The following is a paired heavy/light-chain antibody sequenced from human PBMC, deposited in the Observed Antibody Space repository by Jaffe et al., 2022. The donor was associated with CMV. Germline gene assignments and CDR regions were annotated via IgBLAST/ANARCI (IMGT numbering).Heavy chain of an antibody. Sequence: QVQLVQSGAEVKKPGASVKVSCKASGYTFTSYGISWVRQAPGQGLEWMGWISAYNGNTNYAQKLQGRVTMTTDTSTSTAYMELRSLRSDDTAVYYCARGGYYYDSSGYYYYYGMDVWGQGTTVTVSS. V-gene: IGHV1-18*01. J-gene: IGHJ6*02. CDR1: GYTFTSYG. D-gene: IGHD3-22*01. CDR3: ARGGYYYDSSGYYYYYGMDV. CDR2: ISAYNGNT.
Light chain of an antibody. J-gene: IGKJ2*01. V-gene: IGKV2-30*01. Sequence: DVVMTQSPLSLPVTLGQPASISCRSSQSLVYSDGNTYLNWFQQRPGQSPRRLIYKVSNRDSGVPDRFSGSGSGTDFTLKISRVEAEDVGVYYCMQGTHWPPAFGQGTKLEIK. CDR3: MQGTHWPPA. CDR1: QSLVYSDGNTY. CDR2: KVS.